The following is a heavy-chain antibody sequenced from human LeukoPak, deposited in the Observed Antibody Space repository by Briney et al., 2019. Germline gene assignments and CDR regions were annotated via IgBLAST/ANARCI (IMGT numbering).Heavy chain of an antibody. D-gene: IGHD3-22*01. J-gene: IGHJ4*02. V-gene: IGHV4-39*07. CDR2: IYYSGST. Sequence: SETLSLTCTVSGGSISSSSYYWGWVRQPPGKGLGWIGSIYYSGSTYYNPSLKSRVTISVDTSKNQFSLKLSSVTAADTAVYYCASRTYHNDSSGYNWGQGTLVTVSS. CDR3: ASRTYHNDSSGYN. CDR1: GGSISSSSYY.